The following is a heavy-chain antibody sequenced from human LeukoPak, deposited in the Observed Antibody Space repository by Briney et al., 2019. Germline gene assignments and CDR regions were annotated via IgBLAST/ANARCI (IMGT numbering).Heavy chain of an antibody. CDR1: GISFSDHY. D-gene: IGHD3-10*01. CDR3: ATYGSESYVNYYYGLDV. Sequence: GGSLRLSCAASGISFSDHYMDWVRQAPGRGLEWVGRIRNGVNSYTTEYAASVKGRFTISREDSQNSLSLQMNSLKTEDTAVYYCATYGSESYVNYYYGLDVWGQGATVIVSS. J-gene: IGHJ6*02. CDR2: IRNGVNSYTT. V-gene: IGHV3-72*01.